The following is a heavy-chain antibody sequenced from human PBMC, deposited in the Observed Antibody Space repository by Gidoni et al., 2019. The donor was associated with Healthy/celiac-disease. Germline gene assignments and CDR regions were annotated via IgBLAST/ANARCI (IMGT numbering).Heavy chain of an antibody. D-gene: IGHD3-3*01. V-gene: IGHV3-21*01. Sequence: EVQLVESGGGLVKPGGSLRLSCAASGFTFSSYSMNWVRQAPGKGLEWVSSISSSSSYIYYADSVKGRFTISRDNAKNSLYLQMNSLRAEDTAVYYCAADFWSIFEVFDYWGQGTLVTVSS. CDR3: AADFWSIFEVFDY. CDR1: GFTFSSYS. CDR2: ISSSSSYI. J-gene: IGHJ4*02.